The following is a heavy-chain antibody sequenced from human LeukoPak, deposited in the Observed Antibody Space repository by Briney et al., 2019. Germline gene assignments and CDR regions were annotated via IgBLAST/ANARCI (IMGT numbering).Heavy chain of an antibody. Sequence: GASVKVSCRASGYTFPSYFMHWVRQAPGQGLEWMGIINPTGGSTTYAQKFQGRVTITRDTSASTAYMELSSLRSEDTAVYYCAREDCSGGSCYSESGWFDPWGQGTLVTVSS. D-gene: IGHD2-15*01. J-gene: IGHJ5*02. V-gene: IGHV1-46*01. CDR3: AREDCSGGSCYSESGWFDP. CDR2: INPTGGST. CDR1: GYTFPSYF.